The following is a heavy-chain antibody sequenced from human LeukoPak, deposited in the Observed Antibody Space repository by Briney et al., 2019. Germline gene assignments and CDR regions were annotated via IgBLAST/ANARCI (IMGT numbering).Heavy chain of an antibody. Sequence: PSETLSLTCTVSGGSISSSSYYWGWIRQPPGKGLEWIGSIYYSGSTYYNPSLKSRVTISVDRSKNQFSLKLSSVTAADTAVYYCARAPSLGVLLWSYFDYWGQGTLVTVSS. CDR2: IYYSGST. CDR3: ARAPSLGVLLWSYFDY. V-gene: IGHV4-39*07. D-gene: IGHD3-10*01. J-gene: IGHJ4*02. CDR1: GGSISSSSYY.